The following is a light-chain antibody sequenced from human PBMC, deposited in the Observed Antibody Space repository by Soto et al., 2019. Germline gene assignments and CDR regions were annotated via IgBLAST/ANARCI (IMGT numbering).Light chain of an antibody. V-gene: IGKV1-27*01. Sequence: DIQMTQSPSSVSASVGDRVTITCRASQAISNYLAWYQQKPGGVPKVLIYAASTLQSGVPSRFSGSGSGTDFTLTITSLQPEDVATYYCQKYNSAPFTFGPGTKVDLK. J-gene: IGKJ3*01. CDR1: QAISNY. CDR2: AAS. CDR3: QKYNSAPFT.